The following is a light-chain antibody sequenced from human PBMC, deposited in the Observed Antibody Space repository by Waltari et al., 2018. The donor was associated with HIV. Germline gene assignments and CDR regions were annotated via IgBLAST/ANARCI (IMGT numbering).Light chain of an antibody. V-gene: IGLV1-44*01. Sequence: QSVLPQPPSASGTPGPRVTLSCSGTSSNFATTTVLWYQQLPGAAPKLLLYGHHQRPSGVPDRFSGSKSATSASLVISDLHSDDEGTYYCEAWDDSVTGPVFGGGTKLTVL. CDR1: SSNFATTT. J-gene: IGLJ3*02. CDR3: EAWDDSVTGPV. CDR2: GHH.